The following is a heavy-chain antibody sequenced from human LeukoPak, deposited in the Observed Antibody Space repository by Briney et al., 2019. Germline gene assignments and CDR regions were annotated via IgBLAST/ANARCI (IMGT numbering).Heavy chain of an antibody. V-gene: IGHV1-69*11. D-gene: IGHD2-15*01. CDR2: IIPILGTA. CDR3: ARRGVVVEDWYFDL. CDR1: GGTFSSYA. J-gene: IGHJ2*01. Sequence: GSSVKVSCKASGGTFSSYAISWVRQAPGQGPEWMGRIIPILGTANYAQKFQGRVTITTDEYTSTAYMELSSLRSEDTAVYYCARRGVVVEDWYFDLWARGTLVSVSS.